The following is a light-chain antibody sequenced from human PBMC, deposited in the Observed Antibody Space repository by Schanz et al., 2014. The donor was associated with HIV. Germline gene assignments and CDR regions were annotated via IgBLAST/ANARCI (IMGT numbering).Light chain of an antibody. CDR2: DVT. V-gene: IGLV2-14*03. CDR3: SSYTRGSTYV. CDR1: SSDVGGDNF. Sequence: QSALTQPASVSGSPGQSITISCAGTSSDVGGDNFVSWYQHHPGKAPKRLVYDVTNRPSGVSNRFSGSKSGNTASLTISGLQPEDEADYYCSSYTRGSTYVFGSGTKVTVL. J-gene: IGLJ1*01.